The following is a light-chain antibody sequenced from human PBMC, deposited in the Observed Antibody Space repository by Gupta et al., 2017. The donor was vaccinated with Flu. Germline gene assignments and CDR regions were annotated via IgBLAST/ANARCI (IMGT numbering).Light chain of an antibody. J-gene: IGKJ4*01. CDR2: WAS. CDR3: QQYYSTSPT. Sequence: SLGERATINCKSSQRILYSSNNKNCLAWYQQKPGQPPKLLIYWASTRESGVPDRFSGSGSGTDFTLTISTRQAEDVAVYYCQQYYSTSPTFGGGTKVEIK. CDR1: QRILYSSNNKNC. V-gene: IGKV4-1*01.